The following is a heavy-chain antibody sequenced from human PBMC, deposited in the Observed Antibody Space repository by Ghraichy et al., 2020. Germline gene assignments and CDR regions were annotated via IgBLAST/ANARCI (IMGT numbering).Heavy chain of an antibody. CDR1: GGSISSYY. CDR2: IYYSGST. Sequence: ESLNISCTVSGGSISSYYWTWIRQPPGKGLEWIGYIYYSGSTNYNPSLKSRVTISVDTSKNQFSLKLSSVTAADTAVYYCARGGYSGYDLHYWGQGTLVTVSS. V-gene: IGHV4-59*01. CDR3: ARGGYSGYDLHY. J-gene: IGHJ4*02. D-gene: IGHD5-12*01.